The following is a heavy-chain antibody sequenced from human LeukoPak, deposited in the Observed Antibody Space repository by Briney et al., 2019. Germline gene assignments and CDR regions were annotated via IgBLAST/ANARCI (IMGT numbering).Heavy chain of an antibody. CDR1: GYSFTSYG. CDR3: ARGWGYYYYYMDV. V-gene: IGHV1-18*01. CDR2: ISAHNGNT. D-gene: IGHD1-26*01. Sequence: ASVKVSCKASGYSFTSYGINWVRQAPGQGLEWMGWISAHNGNTKFAQKLQGRIAMTTDTSTSTAYMEVRSLRSDDTAVYYCARGWGYYYYYMDVWGKGTTVTVSS. J-gene: IGHJ6*03.